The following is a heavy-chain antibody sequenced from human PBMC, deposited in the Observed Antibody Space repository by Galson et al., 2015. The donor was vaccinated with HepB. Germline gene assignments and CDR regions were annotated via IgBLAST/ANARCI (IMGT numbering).Heavy chain of an antibody. CDR3: TSTTTVTTWDAFDI. CDR2: IKSKTDGGTT. V-gene: IGHV3-15*01. Sequence: SLRLSCAASGFTFSNAWMSWVRQAPGKGLEWVGRIKSKTDGGTTDYAAPVKGRFTISRDDSKNTLYLQMNSLKTEDTAVYYCTSTTTVTTWDAFDIWGQGAMVTVSS. J-gene: IGHJ3*02. CDR1: GFTFSNAW. D-gene: IGHD4-17*01.